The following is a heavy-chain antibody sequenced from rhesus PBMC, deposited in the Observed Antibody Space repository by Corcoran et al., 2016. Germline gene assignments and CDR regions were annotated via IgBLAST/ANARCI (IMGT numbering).Heavy chain of an antibody. CDR2: ISGTSGST. CDR3: ARGSATFDL. CDR1: GGSIRRNW. V-gene: IGHV4-173*01. D-gene: IGHD2-21*01. Sequence: QLQLQESGPGLVKPSETLSLTCAVSGGSIRRNWWSWLRPPPGKGLEWIGRISGTSGSTNYNPSLKSRVTISTDTSKNQFSLKLNSVTAADTAVYYCARGSATFDLWGPGTPITISS. J-gene: IGHJ2*01.